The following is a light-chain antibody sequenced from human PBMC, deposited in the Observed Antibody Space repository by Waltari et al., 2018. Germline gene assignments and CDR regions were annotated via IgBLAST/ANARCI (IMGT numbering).Light chain of an antibody. CDR2: QAS. CDR1: QSIYIW. V-gene: IGKV1-5*03. CDR3: QQYNYYPYT. Sequence: DIQMTQSPSTLSASVGDRVTITCRASQSIYIWLAWYQQKPGKAPNVLIYQASSLQNGVPSRFSDSGSGTEFTLTISSLQPDDFATYYCQQYNYYPYTFGQGTRLEIK. J-gene: IGKJ2*01.